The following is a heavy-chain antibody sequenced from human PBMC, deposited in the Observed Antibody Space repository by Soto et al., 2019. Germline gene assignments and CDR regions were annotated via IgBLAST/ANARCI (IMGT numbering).Heavy chain of an antibody. CDR3: ARDLYYYDSNGYYATWFDP. Sequence: GGSLRLSCAASGFTFSSYSMNWVRQAPGKGLEWVSSISSSSSYIYYADSVKGRFTISRDNAKNSLYLQMNSLRAEDTAVYYCARDLYYYDSNGYYATWFDPWGQGTLVTVSS. D-gene: IGHD3-22*01. CDR2: ISSSSSYI. CDR1: GFTFSSYS. V-gene: IGHV3-21*01. J-gene: IGHJ5*02.